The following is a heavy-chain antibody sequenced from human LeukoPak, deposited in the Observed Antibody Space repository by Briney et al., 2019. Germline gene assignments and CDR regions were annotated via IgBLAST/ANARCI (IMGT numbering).Heavy chain of an antibody. CDR3: AKDRHSTYYYGMDV. CDR2: ISYDGSNK. D-gene: IGHD4-11*01. Sequence: GGTLRLSCAASGFTFSSYGMHWVRQAPGKGLEWVAVISYDGSNKYYADSVKGRFTISRDNSKNTLYLQMNSLRAEDTAVYYCAKDRHSTYYYGMDVWGQGTTVTVSS. CDR1: GFTFSSYG. J-gene: IGHJ6*02. V-gene: IGHV3-30*18.